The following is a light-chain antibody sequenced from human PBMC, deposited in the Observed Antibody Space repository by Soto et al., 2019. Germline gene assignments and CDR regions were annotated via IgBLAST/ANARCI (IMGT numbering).Light chain of an antibody. Sequence: QSALTQPRSVSGSPGQSVTISCTGTSSDVGGYNYVSWYQQHPGKAPKLMIYDVTKRPSGVPDRFSGSKFGNTASLTISGLQAEDEADYYCCSYTSSYVPWVFGGGTKVTVL. CDR3: CSYTSSYVPWV. J-gene: IGLJ3*02. CDR2: DVT. V-gene: IGLV2-11*01. CDR1: SSDVGGYNY.